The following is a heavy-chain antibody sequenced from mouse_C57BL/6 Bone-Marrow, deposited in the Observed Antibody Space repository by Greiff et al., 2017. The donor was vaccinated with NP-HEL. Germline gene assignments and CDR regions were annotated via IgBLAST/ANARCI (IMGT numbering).Heavy chain of an antibody. Sequence: EVKLVESGGGLVQPGGSLKLSCAASGFTFSDYYMYWVRQTPEKRLEWVAYISNGGGSTYYPDTVKGRFTISRDNAKNTLYLQMSRLKSEDTAMYYCARRFYGSGGDAMDYWGQGTSVTVSS. D-gene: IGHD1-1*01. CDR2: ISNGGGST. V-gene: IGHV5-12*01. CDR1: GFTFSDYY. CDR3: ARRFYGSGGDAMDY. J-gene: IGHJ4*01.